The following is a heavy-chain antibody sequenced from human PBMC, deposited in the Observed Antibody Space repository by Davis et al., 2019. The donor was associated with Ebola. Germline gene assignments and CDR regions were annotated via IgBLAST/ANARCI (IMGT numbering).Heavy chain of an antibody. V-gene: IGHV3-7*01. CDR2: IKADGSAK. CDR3: ARWASVGY. J-gene: IGHJ4*02. CDR1: GFTFSSSW. Sequence: PGSLLKISCAASGFTFSSSWMTWVRQAPEKGLEWVATIKADGSAKYYVDSVKGRFTISRDNVKNSLYLQMDSLRAEDTAVYYCARWASVGYWGQGTLVTVSS. D-gene: IGHD1-26*01.